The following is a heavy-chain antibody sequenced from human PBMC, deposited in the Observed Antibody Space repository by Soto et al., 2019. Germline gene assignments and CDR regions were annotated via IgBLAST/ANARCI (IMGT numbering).Heavy chain of an antibody. CDR2: LYNTGST. J-gene: IGHJ4*02. D-gene: IGHD2-15*01. CDR3: ARGEVVALGY. V-gene: IGHV4-59*01. CDR1: GASISRYY. Sequence: SETLSLTCTVSGASISRYYWSWIRQSPGKGLEWIGYLYNTGSTIYNPSLKSRVTISVDTSKNQFSLKMNSVTAADTAVYYCARGEVVALGYWGQGTLVTVSS.